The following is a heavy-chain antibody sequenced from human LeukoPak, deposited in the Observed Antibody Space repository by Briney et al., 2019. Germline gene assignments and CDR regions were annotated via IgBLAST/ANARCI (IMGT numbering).Heavy chain of an antibody. J-gene: IGHJ4*02. D-gene: IGHD3-3*01. CDR3: AREPNYDFWSGYYRGGYYFDY. V-gene: IGHV3-23*01. Sequence: TGGSLRLSCVGSGFTFTTYAISWVRQAPGKGLEWVSAISGSGINTYYADSVKGRFTISRDNSKNTLYLQMNSLRAEDTAVYYCAREPNYDFWSGYYRGGYYFDYWGQGTLVTVSS. CDR1: GFTFTTYA. CDR2: ISGSGINT.